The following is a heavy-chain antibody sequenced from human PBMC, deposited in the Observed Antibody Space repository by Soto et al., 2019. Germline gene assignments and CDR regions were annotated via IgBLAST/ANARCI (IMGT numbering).Heavy chain of an antibody. CDR1: GYTFTGYY. J-gene: IGHJ4*02. Sequence: ASVKVSCKASGYTFTGYYMHWVRQAPGQGLEWMGWINPNSGGTNYAQKFQGWVTMTRDTSISTAYMELSRLRSDDTAVYYCARDFNYYGSGSKFDYWGQGTLVTVSS. CDR3: ARDFNYYGSGSKFDY. D-gene: IGHD3-10*01. V-gene: IGHV1-2*04. CDR2: INPNSGGT.